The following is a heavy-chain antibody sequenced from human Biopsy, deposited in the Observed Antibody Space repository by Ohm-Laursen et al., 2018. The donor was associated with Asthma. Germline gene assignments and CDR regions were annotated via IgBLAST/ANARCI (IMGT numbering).Heavy chain of an antibody. CDR1: GFTFSSYA. Sequence: SLRLSCTASGFTFSSYAMHWVRQAPGKGLEWVAVISYDGSNKYYADSVKGRFTISRDNSKNTLYLQMNSLRAEDTAVYYCAKESGSNHAFDIWGQGTMVTVSS. J-gene: IGHJ3*02. CDR2: ISYDGSNK. D-gene: IGHD3-10*01. CDR3: AKESGSNHAFDI. V-gene: IGHV3-30-3*02.